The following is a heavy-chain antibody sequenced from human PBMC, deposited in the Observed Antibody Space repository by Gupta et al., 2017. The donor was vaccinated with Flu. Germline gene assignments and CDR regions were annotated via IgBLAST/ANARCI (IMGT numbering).Heavy chain of an antibody. CDR2: IKSPFDGGST. CDR1: GFTFMNAW. D-gene: IGHD6-13*01. Sequence: EVQLVESGGGLVKPGGSLRLSCAASGFTFMNAWMTWVRQAPGKGLEWIGRIKSPFDGGSTDYASPVQGRFTISRDDSKNTISLQMNGLKTEDTALYYCARIAAAGTGNYMDVWGKGTKGTVSS. V-gene: IGHV3-15*01. J-gene: IGHJ6*03. CDR3: ARIAAAGTGNYMDV.